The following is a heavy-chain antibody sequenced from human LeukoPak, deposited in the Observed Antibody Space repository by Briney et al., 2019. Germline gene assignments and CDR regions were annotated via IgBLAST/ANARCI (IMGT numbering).Heavy chain of an antibody. D-gene: IGHD3-10*01. J-gene: IGHJ4*02. CDR1: GFTFSSYG. Sequence: PGGSLRLSCAASGFTFSSYGMHWVRQAPGKGLEWVAFIRYDGSNKYYADSVKGRFTISRDNSKNTLYLQMNSLRAEDTAVYYCAKDYFDSGSSNFDYWGQGTLVTVSS. CDR2: IRYDGSNK. V-gene: IGHV3-30*02. CDR3: AKDYFDSGSSNFDY.